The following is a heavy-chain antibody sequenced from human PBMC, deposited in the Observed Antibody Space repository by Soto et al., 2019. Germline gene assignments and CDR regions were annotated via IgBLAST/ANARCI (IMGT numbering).Heavy chain of an antibody. V-gene: IGHV4-30-4*01. CDR2: IYYSGST. CDR1: GGSISSGDYY. J-gene: IGHJ5*02. D-gene: IGHD2-2*01. Sequence: PSETLSLACTVSGGSISSGDYYWSWIRQPPGKGLEWIGYIYYSGSTYYNPSLKSRVTISVDTSKNQFSLELSSVTAADTAVYYCARAKQLLGPRARSNNWIDPWGQATLVTVSS. CDR3: ARAKQLLGPRARSNNWIDP.